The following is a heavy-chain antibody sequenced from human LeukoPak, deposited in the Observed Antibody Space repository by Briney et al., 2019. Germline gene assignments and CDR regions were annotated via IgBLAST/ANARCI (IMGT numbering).Heavy chain of an antibody. Sequence: SETLSLTCTVSGGSISSYYWSWIRQPPGKGLKWIGYVYYTGTPNYNPSLQSRVTISVDTSKNQFSLRLSSVTAADTAVYYCARGEDFERYYLSYWGQGSLVSVSS. D-gene: IGHD3-10*01. J-gene: IGHJ4*02. V-gene: IGHV4-59*01. CDR3: ARGEDFERYYLSY. CDR2: VYYTGTP. CDR1: GGSISSYY.